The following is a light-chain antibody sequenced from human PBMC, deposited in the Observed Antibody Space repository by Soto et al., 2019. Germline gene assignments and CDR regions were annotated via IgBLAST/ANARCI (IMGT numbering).Light chain of an antibody. Sequence: DIQMTQSPSTLSASVGDRVTITCRASQSISNWLAWYQQKPGKAPKVLIYDASSLESGVPSRFSGSGSGTEFTLTISSLQPDDFATYYCQQYNSYPWTFGQGTKVDIK. V-gene: IGKV1-5*01. CDR2: DAS. CDR3: QQYNSYPWT. CDR1: QSISNW. J-gene: IGKJ1*01.